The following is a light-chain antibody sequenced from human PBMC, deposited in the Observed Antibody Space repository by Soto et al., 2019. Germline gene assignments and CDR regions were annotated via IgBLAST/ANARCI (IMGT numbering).Light chain of an antibody. Sequence: DVRMTQSPSSLSASVGDSVTISCRARQDIAGYLAWFQQRPGQAPRSLIFSASTLHSGVPSRFSGSASGTDFTLTITNLQPEDVAAYYCQQYNHHPLTFGGGTKVEIK. CDR2: SAS. CDR1: QDIAGY. V-gene: IGKV1-16*01. CDR3: QQYNHHPLT. J-gene: IGKJ4*01.